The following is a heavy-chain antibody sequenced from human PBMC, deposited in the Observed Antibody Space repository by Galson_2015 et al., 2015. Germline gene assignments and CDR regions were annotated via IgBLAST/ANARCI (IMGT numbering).Heavy chain of an antibody. CDR3: ARGNWNAFDI. D-gene: IGHD1-1*01. Sequence: SLRLSCAASGFTFSSYWMSWVRQAPGKGLEWVSSISSSSSYIYYADSVKGRFTISRDNAKNSLYLQMNSLRAEDTAVYYCARGNWNAFDIWGQGTMVTVSS. CDR2: ISSSSSYI. V-gene: IGHV3-21*01. J-gene: IGHJ3*02. CDR1: GFTFSSYW.